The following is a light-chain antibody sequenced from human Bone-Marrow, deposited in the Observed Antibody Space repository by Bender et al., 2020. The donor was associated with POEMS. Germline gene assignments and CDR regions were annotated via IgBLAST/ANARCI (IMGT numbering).Light chain of an antibody. CDR1: SSDVGGYNY. Sequence: QSALTQPPSASGSPGQSVTISCTGTSSDVGGYNYVSWYQQHPGKAPKLIIYAVSKRPSGVPDRFSGSKSGNTASLTISGLQAEDEADYFCASHTTTSTPYVFGTGTRVTVL. CDR3: ASHTTTSTPYV. CDR2: AVS. V-gene: IGLV2-8*01. J-gene: IGLJ1*01.